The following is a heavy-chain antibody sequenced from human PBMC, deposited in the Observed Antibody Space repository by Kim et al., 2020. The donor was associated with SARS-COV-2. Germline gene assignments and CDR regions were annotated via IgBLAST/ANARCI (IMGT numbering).Heavy chain of an antibody. Sequence: ASVKVSCKVSGYTLTELSMHWVRQAPGKGLEWMGGFDPEDGETIYAQKFQGRVTMTEDTSTDTAYMELSSLRSEDTAVYYCATRYCSGGSCYLNWFDPWGQGTLVTVSS. CDR1: GYTLTELS. V-gene: IGHV1-24*01. CDR2: FDPEDGET. D-gene: IGHD2-15*01. CDR3: ATRYCSGGSCYLNWFDP. J-gene: IGHJ5*02.